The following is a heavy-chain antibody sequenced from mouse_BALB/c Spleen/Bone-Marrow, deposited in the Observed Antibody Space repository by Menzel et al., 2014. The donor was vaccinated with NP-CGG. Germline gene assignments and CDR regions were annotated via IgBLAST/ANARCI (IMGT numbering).Heavy chain of an antibody. J-gene: IGHJ2*01. Sequence: EVHLVESGGGLVQPGGSRTLSCAASGFTFSSFGMHWVRQAPEKGLEWVAYISSGSSTIYYADTVMGRFTISGDNPKNTLFLQMTSLRSEDTAMYYCARSGSSSGYFDYWGQGTTLTVSS. CDR2: ISSGSSTI. V-gene: IGHV5-17*02. D-gene: IGHD1-1*01. CDR3: ARSGSSSGYFDY. CDR1: GFTFSSFG.